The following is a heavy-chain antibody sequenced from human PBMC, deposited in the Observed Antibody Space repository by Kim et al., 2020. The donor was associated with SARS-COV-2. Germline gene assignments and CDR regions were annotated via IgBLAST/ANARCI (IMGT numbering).Heavy chain of an antibody. CDR3: AQTSGYSTGWYIG. Sequence: GGSLRLSCAASGFIFDDYAMHWVRQAPVKGLEWVSGISWNSGTIGYADSVKGRFTISRDNAKNSLYLQMNSLRAEDTALYYCAQTSGYSTGWYIGWGQGT. CDR2: ISWNSGTI. J-gene: IGHJ4*02. V-gene: IGHV3-9*01. CDR1: GFIFDDYA. D-gene: IGHD6-19*01.